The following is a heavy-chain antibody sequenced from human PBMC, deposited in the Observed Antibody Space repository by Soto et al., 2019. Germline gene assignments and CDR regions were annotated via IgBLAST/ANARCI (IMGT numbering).Heavy chain of an antibody. V-gene: IGHV3-20*04. CDR3: VRDQGSYYNSYFDY. J-gene: IGHJ4*02. D-gene: IGHD3-10*01. CDR1: GFTFDDYG. CDR2: INWNGGST. Sequence: EVQLVNSGGGVVRPGGSLRLSCAASGFTFDDYGMSWVRQAPGKGLEWVSGINWNGGSTGYADSVKGRFTISRDNAKNSLYLQMSSLRADDTALYYCVRDQGSYYNSYFDYWGQGTLVTVSS.